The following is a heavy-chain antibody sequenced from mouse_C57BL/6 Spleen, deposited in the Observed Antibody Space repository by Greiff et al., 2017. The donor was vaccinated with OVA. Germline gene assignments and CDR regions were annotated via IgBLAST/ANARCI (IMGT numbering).Heavy chain of an antibody. V-gene: IGHV1-15*01. J-gene: IGHJ2*01. CDR1: GYTFTDYE. CDR3: TRPRVYYYGSSYDDY. Sequence: QVQLQQSGAELVRPGASVTLSCKASGYTFTDYEMHWVKQTPVHGLEWIGAIDPETGGTAYNQKFKGKAILTADKSSSTAYMELRSLTSEDSAVYYCTRPRVYYYGSSYDDYWGQGTTLTVSS. CDR2: IDPETGGT. D-gene: IGHD1-1*01.